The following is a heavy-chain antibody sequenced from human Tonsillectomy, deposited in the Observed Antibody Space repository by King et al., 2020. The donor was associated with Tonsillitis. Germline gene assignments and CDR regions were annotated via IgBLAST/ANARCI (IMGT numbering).Heavy chain of an antibody. D-gene: IGHD2-15*01. J-gene: IGHJ4*02. CDR2: INTYTGDT. V-gene: IGHV1-18*01. CDR1: AYMFTTYG. Sequence: QLVQSGAEMKKPGASVKVSCKAPAYMFTTYGMSWVRQAPGQGPEWMAWINTYTGDTDYAQSLQGRVTVTRHTPTSTVYMELRSLTSDDTAMYYCARDQRVNRGYFSGWYGGYWGQGTLVTVPS. CDR3: ARDQRVNRGYFSGWYGGY.